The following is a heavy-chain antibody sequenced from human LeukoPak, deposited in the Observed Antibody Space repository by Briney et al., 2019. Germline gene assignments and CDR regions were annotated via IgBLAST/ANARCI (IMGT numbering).Heavy chain of an antibody. J-gene: IGHJ3*02. D-gene: IGHD3-10*01. CDR3: AKIYGSGSYFDAFDI. V-gene: IGHV3-30*18. Sequence: GGSLRLSCAVSGFTFSSYGMHWVRQAPGKGLEWVAVISYDGSNKYYADSVKGRFTISRDNSKNTLYLQMSSLRAEDTAVYYCAKIYGSGSYFDAFDIWGQGTMVTVSS. CDR1: GFTFSSYG. CDR2: ISYDGSNK.